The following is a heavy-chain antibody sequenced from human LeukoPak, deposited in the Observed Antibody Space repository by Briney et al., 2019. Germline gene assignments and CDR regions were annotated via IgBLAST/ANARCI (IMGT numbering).Heavy chain of an antibody. Sequence: SETLSLTCTVSGYSISSGYYWGWIRQPPGKGLEWIGSIYYSGSTYYNPSLQSRVAISVDTSKNQFSLKVSSVTAADTALYYCARNIWNYGDNWFDSWGQGTLVTVSS. V-gene: IGHV4-38-2*02. CDR3: ARNIWNYGDNWFDS. J-gene: IGHJ5*01. D-gene: IGHD1-7*01. CDR2: IYYSGST. CDR1: GYSISSGYY.